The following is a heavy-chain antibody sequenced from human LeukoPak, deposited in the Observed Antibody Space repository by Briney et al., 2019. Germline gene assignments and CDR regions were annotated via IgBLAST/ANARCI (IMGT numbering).Heavy chain of an antibody. CDR3: ATYRQVLLPFES. CDR1: GFTFNNYG. Sequence: GGSLRLSCAASGFTFNNYGMHWVRQAPGKGLEWVAFIRYNGNNQYYADSVRGRFTISRHNSKSTLFLQMNSLRAEDTAIYYCATYRQVLLPFESWGEGSLVTVSS. J-gene: IGHJ4*02. D-gene: IGHD5-18*01. V-gene: IGHV3-30*02. CDR2: IRYNGNNQ.